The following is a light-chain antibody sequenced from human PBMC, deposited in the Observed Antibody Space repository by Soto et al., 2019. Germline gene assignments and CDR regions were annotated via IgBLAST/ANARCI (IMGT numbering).Light chain of an antibody. CDR3: QQYYSTPWT. V-gene: IGKV4-1*01. CDR1: QSVLYSSNNKNY. Sequence: DIVMTQSPDSLAVSLGERATINCKSSQSVLYSSNNKNYLAWYQQKPGQPPKLLIYWASTRESGVPDRFRGSGSVKDFTLPISSLQAEDVTVYYCQQYYSTPWTFGQGTKVQIK. CDR2: WAS. J-gene: IGKJ1*01.